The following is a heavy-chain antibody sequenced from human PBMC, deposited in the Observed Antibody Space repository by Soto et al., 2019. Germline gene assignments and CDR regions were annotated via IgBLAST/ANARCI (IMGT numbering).Heavy chain of an antibody. J-gene: IGHJ4*02. Sequence: EVQLAESGGGLVQPGGSLRLSCVASGFTFSRHYMTWVSQAPGKGLEAVAKIKPDGSESYYVDSVRGRFTFSRDNAKNSLSLQMNSLRDEDTAVYYCASEEWWRVEFWGQGTLVTVSS. CDR2: IKPDGSES. CDR1: GFTFSRHY. D-gene: IGHD2-15*01. CDR3: ASEEWWRVEF. V-gene: IGHV3-7*01.